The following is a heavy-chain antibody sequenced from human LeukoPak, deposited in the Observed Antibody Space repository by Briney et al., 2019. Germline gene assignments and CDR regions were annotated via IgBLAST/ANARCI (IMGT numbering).Heavy chain of an antibody. D-gene: IGHD2-2*01. Sequence: ASVKVSCKASGYTFTSYYMHWVRQAPGQGLEWMGIINPSGGSTSYAQKFQGSVTMTRDMSTSTVYMELSSLRSEDTAVYYCARCPGFYCSSTSCFSYYYMDLWGKGTTVTVSS. CDR1: GYTFTSYY. J-gene: IGHJ6*03. CDR2: INPSGGST. V-gene: IGHV1-46*01. CDR3: ARCPGFYCSSTSCFSYYYMDL.